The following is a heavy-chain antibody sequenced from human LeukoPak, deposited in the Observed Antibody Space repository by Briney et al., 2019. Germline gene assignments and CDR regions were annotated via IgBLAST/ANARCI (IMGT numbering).Heavy chain of an antibody. D-gene: IGHD6-13*01. Sequence: GGSLRLSCAASGFSFSRYWMSWVRQAPGKGLEWVANIKQDGSEKNYVESVKGRFTISRDNAKNSLYLQMNSLRAEDTAVYYCARDSGVIAAAGRDFDYWGQGTLVTVSS. CDR1: GFSFSRYW. CDR3: ARDSGVIAAAGRDFDY. CDR2: IKQDGSEK. J-gene: IGHJ4*02. V-gene: IGHV3-7*01.